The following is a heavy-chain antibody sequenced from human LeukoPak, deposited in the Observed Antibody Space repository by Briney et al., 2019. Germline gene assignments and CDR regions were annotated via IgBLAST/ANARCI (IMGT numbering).Heavy chain of an antibody. Sequence: AGGSLRLSCAASGFTFSSYSINWVRQAPGKGLEWVSGLSGSGSSTDYAGSVKGRFTVSRDNSKNTLFLQMNSLRAEDTAIYYCAKERDYGPADYWGQGTLVTVSS. J-gene: IGHJ4*02. V-gene: IGHV3-23*01. D-gene: IGHD4/OR15-4a*01. CDR3: AKERDYGPADY. CDR2: LSGSGSST. CDR1: GFTFSSYS.